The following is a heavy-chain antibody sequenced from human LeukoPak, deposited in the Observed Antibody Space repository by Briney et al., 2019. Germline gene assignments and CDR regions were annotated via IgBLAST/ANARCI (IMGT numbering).Heavy chain of an antibody. CDR3: ATFVGIVSGTYTVPGGLVV. V-gene: IGHV3-7*01. D-gene: IGHD2-2*03. CDR1: EFSPTNFW. J-gene: IGHJ6*04. CDR2: IKHDGTEK. Sequence: GGSLRLSCVASEFSPTNFWMTWVRRAPGRGLEWVANIKHDGTEKFYVDSVKGRFTISRDNAKNSLYLQMNSLRAEDTAVYYCATFVGIVSGTYTVPGGLVVWGKGTTVTVSS.